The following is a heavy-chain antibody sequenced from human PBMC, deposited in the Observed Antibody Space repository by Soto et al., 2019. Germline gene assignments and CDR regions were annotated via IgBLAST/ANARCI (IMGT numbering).Heavy chain of an antibody. Sequence: QLQLQESGPGLVKPSETLSLTCTVSGGSISSSSYYWGWIRQPPGKGLEWIGSIYYSGSTYYNPSLKSRVTISVGTSKNQFSLKLSSVTAADTAVYYCARQNSSGWYRVMEYYYGMDVWGQGTTVTVSS. CDR3: ARQNSSGWYRVMEYYYGMDV. V-gene: IGHV4-39*01. D-gene: IGHD6-19*01. J-gene: IGHJ6*02. CDR1: GGSISSSSYY. CDR2: IYYSGST.